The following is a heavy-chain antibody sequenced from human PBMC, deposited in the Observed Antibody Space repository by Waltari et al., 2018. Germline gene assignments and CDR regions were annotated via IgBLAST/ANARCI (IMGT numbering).Heavy chain of an antibody. V-gene: IGHV4-4*09. Sequence: QVQLQESGPGLVKPSETLSLTCTVSGDSINNYYWSWIRQPPGKGLDYIGYVSSSGGTNTNPSLKSRVTISLDTSKNQFSLKLSSVTAADTAVYYCARLPIPSYYYGMDVWGQGTTVTVSS. CDR1: GDSINNYY. D-gene: IGHD2-21*01. CDR2: VSSSGGT. J-gene: IGHJ6*02. CDR3: ARLPIPSYYYGMDV.